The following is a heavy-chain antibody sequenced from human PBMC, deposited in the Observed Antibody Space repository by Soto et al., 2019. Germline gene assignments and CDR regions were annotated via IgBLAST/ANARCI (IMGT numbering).Heavy chain of an antibody. CDR3: ASTVSPRQLVFSRLGYFQH. D-gene: IGHD6-13*01. V-gene: IGHV1-18*01. CDR2: ISAYNGNT. J-gene: IGHJ1*01. CDR1: GYTFTSYG. Sequence: ASVKVSCKASGYTFTSYGISWVRQAPGQGLEWMGWISAYNGNTNYAQKLQGRVTMTRNTSISTAYMELSSLRSEDTAVYYCASTVSPRQLVFSRLGYFQHWGQGTLVTVSS.